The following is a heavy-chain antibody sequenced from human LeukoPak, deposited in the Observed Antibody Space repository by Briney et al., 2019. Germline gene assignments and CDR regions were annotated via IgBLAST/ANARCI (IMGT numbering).Heavy chain of an antibody. J-gene: IGHJ6*02. D-gene: IGHD3-10*01. CDR3: ARDTPPYYGSGSHGMDV. V-gene: IGHV4-30-2*01. Sequence: SETLSLTCSVSGDSTSSGGYYWSWIRQPPGKGLEWIGYIHHSGSTYYNPSLKSRVTISVDRSKNQFSLKLTSVTAADTAVYYCARDTPPYYGSGSHGMDVWGQGTTVTVSS. CDR2: IHHSGST. CDR1: GDSTSSGGYY.